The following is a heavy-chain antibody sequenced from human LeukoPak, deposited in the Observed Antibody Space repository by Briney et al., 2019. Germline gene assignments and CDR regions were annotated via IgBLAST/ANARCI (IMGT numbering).Heavy chain of an antibody. CDR1: GFTFSSYS. CDR3: ARDAGNYYYYYMDV. D-gene: IGHD6-13*01. V-gene: IGHV3-48*01. Sequence: GGSLRLSCAASGFTFSSYSMNWVRQAPGKGLEWVSYISSSGSTIYYADSVKGRFTISRDKSKNTLYLQMNNLRAEDTAVYYCARDAGNYYYYYMDVWGKGTTVTISS. J-gene: IGHJ6*03. CDR2: ISSSGSTI.